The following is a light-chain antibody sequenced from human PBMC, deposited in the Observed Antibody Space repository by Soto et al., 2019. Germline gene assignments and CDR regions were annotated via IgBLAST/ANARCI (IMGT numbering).Light chain of an antibody. CDR3: CSSAPESTYV. CDR2: KGT. J-gene: IGLJ1*01. V-gene: IGLV2-23*01. Sequence: QSVLAQPASVSGSPGQLITISCTGTSDDVGAYNSVSWYQQLPHKAPQVILYKGTQRPSGVSSRFSGSTSGNAASLTISGLLADDEADYFCCSSAPESTYVFGTGTKLTVL. CDR1: SDDVGAYNS.